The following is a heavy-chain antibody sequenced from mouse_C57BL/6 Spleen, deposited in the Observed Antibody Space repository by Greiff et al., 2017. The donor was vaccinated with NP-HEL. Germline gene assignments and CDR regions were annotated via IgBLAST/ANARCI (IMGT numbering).Heavy chain of an antibody. J-gene: IGHJ2*01. CDR2: INPYNGGT. CDR3: ARRNYVDY. Sequence: VQLKQSGPVLVKPGASVKMSCKASGYTFTDYYMNWVKQSHGKSLEWIGVINPYNGGTSYNQKFKGKATLTVDKSSSTAYMELNSLTSEDSAVYYCARRNYVDYWGQGTTLTVSS. CDR1: GYTFTDYY. V-gene: IGHV1-19*01.